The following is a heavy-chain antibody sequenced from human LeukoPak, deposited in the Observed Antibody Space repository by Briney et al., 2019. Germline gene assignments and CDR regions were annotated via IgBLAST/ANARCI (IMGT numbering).Heavy chain of an antibody. CDR1: GFTFSSYA. D-gene: IGHD6-13*01. V-gene: IGHV3-30-3*01. J-gene: IGHJ4*02. CDR2: ISYDGSNK. CDR3: ADAGGIAAPFDY. Sequence: PGGSLRLSCAASGFTFSSYAMHWVRQAPGKGLEWVAVISYDGSNKYYADSVKGRFTISRDNSKNTLYLQMNSLRAEDTAVYYCADAGGIAAPFDYWGQGTLVTVSS.